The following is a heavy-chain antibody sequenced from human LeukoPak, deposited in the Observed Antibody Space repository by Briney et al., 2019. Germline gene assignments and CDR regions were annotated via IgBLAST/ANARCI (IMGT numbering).Heavy chain of an antibody. CDR3: ARDARQADY. J-gene: IGHJ4*02. CDR1: GYSITSGYY. V-gene: IGHV4-38-2*02. Sequence: SETLSLTCAVSGYSITSGYYWGWIRQPPGKGLEWIGSIYQSGSTYYNPSLKSRVTISVDTSKNQFSLKLNSVTAADTAVYYCARDARQADYWGQGTLVTASS. CDR2: IYQSGST.